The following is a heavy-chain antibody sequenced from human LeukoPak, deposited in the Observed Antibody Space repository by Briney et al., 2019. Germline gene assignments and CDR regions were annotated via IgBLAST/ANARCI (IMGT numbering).Heavy chain of an antibody. CDR3: TRHIFAAAYWYFDL. CDR1: GGSISRSSSY. Sequence: PSETLSLTCTVSGGSISRSSSYWGWIRQAPGKGLEWIGTIYYSGNTYYNPSLKSRLSMSVDTSKNQFSLRLKSVTAADTSVYYCTRHIFAAAYWYFDLWGRGTLVTVSS. CDR2: IYYSGNT. D-gene: IGHD2-15*01. J-gene: IGHJ2*01. V-gene: IGHV4-39*01.